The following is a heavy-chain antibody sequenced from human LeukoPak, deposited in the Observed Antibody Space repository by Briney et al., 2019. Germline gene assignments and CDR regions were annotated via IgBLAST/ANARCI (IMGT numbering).Heavy chain of an antibody. Sequence: GASVKVSCKASGYTFTSYDINWVRQATGQGLEWMGWMNPNSGNTGYAQKFQGRVTMTRNTSISTAYMELSSLRSEDTAVYYCAKDTDIAVAGHGGPLGYWGQGTLVTVSS. V-gene: IGHV1-8*01. CDR1: GYTFTSYD. D-gene: IGHD6-19*01. J-gene: IGHJ4*02. CDR3: AKDTDIAVAGHGGPLGY. CDR2: MNPNSGNT.